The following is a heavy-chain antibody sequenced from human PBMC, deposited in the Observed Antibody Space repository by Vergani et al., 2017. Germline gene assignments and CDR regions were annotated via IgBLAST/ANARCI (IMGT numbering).Heavy chain of an antibody. V-gene: IGHV1-18*04. Sequence: QVQLVQSGAEVKKPGASVKVSCKASGYTFTSYGISWVRQAPGQGLEWMGWISAYNGNTNYAQKFQGRVTITADESTSTAYMELSSLRSEDTAVYYCARAYSSSWHWFDPWGQGTLVTVSS. CDR2: ISAYNGNT. D-gene: IGHD6-13*01. CDR1: GYTFTSYG. J-gene: IGHJ5*02. CDR3: ARAYSSSWHWFDP.